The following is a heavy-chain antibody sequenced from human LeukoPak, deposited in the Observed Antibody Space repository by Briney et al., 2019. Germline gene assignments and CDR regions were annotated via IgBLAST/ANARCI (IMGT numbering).Heavy chain of an antibody. J-gene: IGHJ4*02. D-gene: IGHD1-26*01. Sequence: PGGSLRLSCAASGFTFSSYAMSWVRQAPGKGLEWVSAISGSGGSTYYADSVKGRFTISRDNSKNTLYLRMNSLRAEDTAVYYCAKDQTRSGSYDYWGQGTLVTVSS. V-gene: IGHV3-23*01. CDR2: ISGSGGST. CDR3: AKDQTRSGSYDY. CDR1: GFTFSSYA.